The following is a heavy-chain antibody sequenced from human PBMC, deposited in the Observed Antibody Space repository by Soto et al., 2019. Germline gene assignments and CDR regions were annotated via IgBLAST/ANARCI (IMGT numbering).Heavy chain of an antibody. CDR2: IYHSGST. V-gene: IGHV4-30-2*01. CDR1: GGSISSGGYS. CDR3: ASFRTRYFDY. D-gene: IGHD4-17*01. Sequence: PSETLSLTCAVSGGSISSGGYSWSWIRQPPGKGLEWIGYIYHSGSTYYNPSLKSRVTISVDTSKNQFSLKLSSVTAADTAVYYCASFRTRYFDYWGQGTLVTVSS. J-gene: IGHJ4*02.